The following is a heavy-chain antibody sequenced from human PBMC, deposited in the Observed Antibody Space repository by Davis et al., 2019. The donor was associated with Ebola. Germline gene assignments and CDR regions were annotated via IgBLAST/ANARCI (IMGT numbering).Heavy chain of an antibody. Sequence: GESLKISCAASGFAFSSFALTWVRQAPGKGLEWVSSVNRRGDSAYYADSVKGRFTISRDNSKNTLSLQMSSLRAEDTAVYFCAKVAGTGWNYFDYWGQGTLVTVSS. D-gene: IGHD6-19*01. CDR2: VNRRGDSA. J-gene: IGHJ4*02. CDR1: GFAFSSFA. CDR3: AKVAGTGWNYFDY. V-gene: IGHV3-23*01.